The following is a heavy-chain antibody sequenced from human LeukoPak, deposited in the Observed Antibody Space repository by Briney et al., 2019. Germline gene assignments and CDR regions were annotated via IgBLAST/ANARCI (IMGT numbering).Heavy chain of an antibody. CDR1: GFTVSSNY. CDR2: IYSGGST. V-gene: IGHV3-53*01. Sequence: PGGSLRLSCAASGFTVSSNYMSWVRQAPGKGLEWVSVIYSGGSTYYADSVKGRFTISRDNSRNTLYLQMNSLRAEDTAVYYCAREKQLGLLDYWGQGTLVTVSS. CDR3: AREKQLGLLDY. D-gene: IGHD6-13*01. J-gene: IGHJ4*02.